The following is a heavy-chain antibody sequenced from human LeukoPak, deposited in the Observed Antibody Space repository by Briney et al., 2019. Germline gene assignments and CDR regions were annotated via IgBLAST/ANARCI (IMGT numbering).Heavy chain of an antibody. V-gene: IGHV3-48*01. CDR1: GFTFSSYS. CDR2: ISSSSSTI. Sequence: PGGSLRLSCAPPGFTFSSYSMNWVRQAPGKGLERVSYISSSSSTIYYADSVKGRFTISRDTAKNSLYLQMNSLRAEDTAVYYCARDSGGYGLDYFDYWGQGTLVTVSS. J-gene: IGHJ4*02. D-gene: IGHD5-18*01. CDR3: ARDSGGYGLDYFDY.